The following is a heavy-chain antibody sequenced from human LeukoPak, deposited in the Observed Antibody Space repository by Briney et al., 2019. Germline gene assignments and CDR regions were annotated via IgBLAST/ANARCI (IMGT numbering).Heavy chain of an antibody. Sequence: PSETLSLTCTVSGGSISSYYWSWIRQPPGKGLEWIGYIYYSGSTNYNPSFKSRVTISVDTSKNQFSLKLSSVTAADTAVYYCARESRDYYYYYMDVWGKGTTVTVSS. CDR3: ARESRDYYYYYMDV. CDR2: IYYSGST. V-gene: IGHV4-59*01. CDR1: GGSISSYY. J-gene: IGHJ6*03. D-gene: IGHD5-24*01.